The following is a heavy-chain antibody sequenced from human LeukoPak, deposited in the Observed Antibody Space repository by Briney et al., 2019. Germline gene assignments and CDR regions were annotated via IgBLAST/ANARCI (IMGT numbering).Heavy chain of an antibody. CDR2: IYYSGST. Sequence: SETLSLTCTVSGGSISSSSYYWGWIRQPPGKGLEWIGSIYYSGSTYYNPSLKSRVTISVDTSKNQFSLKLSSVTAADTAVYYCARALRYSSSSRLDYWGQGTLVTVSS. CDR1: GGSISSSSYY. D-gene: IGHD6-13*01. J-gene: IGHJ4*02. CDR3: ARALRYSSSSRLDY. V-gene: IGHV4-39*01.